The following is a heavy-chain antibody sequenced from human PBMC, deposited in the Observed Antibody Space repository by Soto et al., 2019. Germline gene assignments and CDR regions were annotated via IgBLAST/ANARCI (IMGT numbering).Heavy chain of an antibody. CDR2: ISSSSSYI. J-gene: IGHJ6*03. CDR3: ARGGYGLGMVLNYYYMDV. CDR1: GFTFSSYS. D-gene: IGHD3-22*01. Sequence: PGGSLRLSCAASGFTFSSYSMNWVRQAPGKGLEWVSSISSSSSYIYYADSVKGRFTISRDNAKNSLYLQMNSLRAEDTAVYYCARGGYGLGMVLNYYYMDVWGXGTTVTVSS. V-gene: IGHV3-21*01.